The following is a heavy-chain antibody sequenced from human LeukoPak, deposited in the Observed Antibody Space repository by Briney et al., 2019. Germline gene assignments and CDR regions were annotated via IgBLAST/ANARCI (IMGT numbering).Heavy chain of an antibody. D-gene: IGHD6-13*01. Sequence: SETLSLTCTVSGGSISSYYWSWIRQPPGKGLEWIGYIYNSGSTNYNPSLKSRVTISVDTSKNQFSLKLSSVTAADTAVYYCARAQGRAGTHYMDVWGKGTTVTVSS. CDR2: IYNSGST. V-gene: IGHV4-59*01. CDR3: ARAQGRAGTHYMDV. CDR1: GGSISSYY. J-gene: IGHJ6*03.